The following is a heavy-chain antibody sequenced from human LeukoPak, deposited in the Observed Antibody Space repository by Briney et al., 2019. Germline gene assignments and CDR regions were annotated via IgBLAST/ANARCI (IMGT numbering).Heavy chain of an antibody. Sequence: SETLSLTCAVSGGSISSSNWWSWVRQPPGKGLEWIGEIYHSGSTNYNPSLKSRVTISVDKSKNQFSLKLSSVTAADTAVYYCAKRGEALPAYYHYYYMDVWGKGTTVTVSS. D-gene: IGHD2-2*01. CDR1: GGSISSSNW. CDR3: AKRGEALPAYYHYYYMDV. CDR2: IYHSGST. J-gene: IGHJ6*03. V-gene: IGHV4-4*02.